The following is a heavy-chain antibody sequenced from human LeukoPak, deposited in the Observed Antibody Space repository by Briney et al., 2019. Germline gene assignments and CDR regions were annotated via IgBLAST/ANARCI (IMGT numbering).Heavy chain of an antibody. V-gene: IGHV3-74*01. CDR3: ARDLGGRDSGSYYVRY. Sequence: GGSLRLSCAASGFTFSSYGMPWVRQAPGKGLVWVSRINSDGSSTSYADSVKGRFTISRDNAKNTLYLQMNSLRAEDTAVYYCARDLGGRDSGSYYVRYWGQGTLVTVSS. CDR2: INSDGSST. J-gene: IGHJ4*02. D-gene: IGHD1-26*01. CDR1: GFTFSSYG.